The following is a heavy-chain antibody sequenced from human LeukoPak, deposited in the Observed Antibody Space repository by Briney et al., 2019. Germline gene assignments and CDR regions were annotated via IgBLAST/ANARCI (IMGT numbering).Heavy chain of an antibody. V-gene: IGHV4-38-2*02. Sequence: SETLSLTCTVSGYSISSGYYWGWIRQPPGKGLEWIGEINHSGSTNYNPSLKSRVTISVDTSKNQFSLKLSSVTAADTAVYYCARSRYYGSGSYPGRWGQGTLVTVSS. J-gene: IGHJ4*02. D-gene: IGHD3-10*01. CDR2: INHSGST. CDR3: ARSRYYGSGSYPGR. CDR1: GYSISSGYY.